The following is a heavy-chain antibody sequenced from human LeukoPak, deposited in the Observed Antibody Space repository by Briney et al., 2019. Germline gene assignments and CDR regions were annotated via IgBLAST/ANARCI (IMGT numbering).Heavy chain of an antibody. CDR3: AKASGITMVRGVTHLDH. D-gene: IGHD3-10*01. CDR2: ISGSGGST. V-gene: IGHV3-23*01. J-gene: IGHJ4*02. Sequence: GGSLRLSCAASGFTFSSYGMSWVRQAPGKGLEWVSAISGSGGSTFYADSVKGRFTISRDNSKNTLYLEMNSLRAEDTAGYYCAKASGITMVRGVTHLDHWGQGTLVTVSS. CDR1: GFTFSSYG.